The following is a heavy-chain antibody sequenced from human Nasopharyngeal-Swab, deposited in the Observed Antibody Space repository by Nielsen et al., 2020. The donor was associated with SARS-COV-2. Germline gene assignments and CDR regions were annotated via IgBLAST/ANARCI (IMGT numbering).Heavy chain of an antibody. CDR2: ISAYNGNT. V-gene: IGHV1-18*01. J-gene: IGHJ6*02. D-gene: IGHD4-17*01. CDR1: AYIFTTHS. CDR3: AVDYGDYDSYYGMDV. Sequence: ASVKVSCKASAYIFTTHSMLWVRQAPGQGLEWMGWISAYNGNTNYAQNLQGRVTMTTDTSTSTVYMELRSLRSDDTAVYYCAVDYGDYDSYYGMDVWGQGTTVTVSS.